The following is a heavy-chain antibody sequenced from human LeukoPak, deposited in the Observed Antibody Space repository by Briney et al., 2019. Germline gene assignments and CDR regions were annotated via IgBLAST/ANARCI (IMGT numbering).Heavy chain of an antibody. D-gene: IGHD4-23*01. J-gene: IGHJ4*02. Sequence: GASVKVSCKASGGTFSSYAISWVRQAPGQGLEWMGGIIPIFGTANYAQKFQGRVTITTDESTSTAYMELSSLRSEDMAVYYCARIESPYHGGNSYGFDYWGQGTLVTVSS. CDR1: GGTFSSYA. CDR2: IIPIFGTA. CDR3: ARIESPYHGGNSYGFDY. V-gene: IGHV1-69*05.